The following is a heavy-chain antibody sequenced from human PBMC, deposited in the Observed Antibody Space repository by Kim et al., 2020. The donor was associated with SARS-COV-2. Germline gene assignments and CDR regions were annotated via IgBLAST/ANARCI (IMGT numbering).Heavy chain of an antibody. V-gene: IGHV4-39*01. CDR1: GGSISSSSYY. Sequence: SETLSLTCTVSGGSISSSSYYWGWIRQSPGKGLEWIGSIYSSGSTYYNPSLKSRVTISVDTSKNQFSLKLSSVTAADTAVYYCARRGYGGNPFDYWGQGT. CDR3: ARRGYGGNPFDY. J-gene: IGHJ4*02. D-gene: IGHD4-17*01. CDR2: IYSSGST.